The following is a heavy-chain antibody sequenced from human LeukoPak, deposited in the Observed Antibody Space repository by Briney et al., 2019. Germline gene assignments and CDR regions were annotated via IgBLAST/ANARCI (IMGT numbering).Heavy chain of an antibody. CDR2: ISSSSSSI. Sequence: GGSLRLSCAASGFTFSIFTMNWVRQAPGKGLEWVSSISSSSSSIYYADSVKGRFTISRDNAKNSLYLQMNSLRAEDTAVYYCAELGITMIGGVWGKGTTVTISS. J-gene: IGHJ6*04. V-gene: IGHV3-21*01. CDR1: GFTFSIFT. CDR3: AELGITMIGGV. D-gene: IGHD3-10*02.